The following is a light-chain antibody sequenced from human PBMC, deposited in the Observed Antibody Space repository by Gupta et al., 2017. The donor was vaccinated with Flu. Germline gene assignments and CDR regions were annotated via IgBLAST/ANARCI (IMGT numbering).Light chain of an antibody. CDR3: SSYTTSGTLI. Sequence: QTALTQPASVSGSPGQTITVSCTGTSSDVGAYDYVSWYQQLPFKAPKLVIYQVTHESSGFPNRFSASKSGNTASLTISGLQTEDEATYYCSSYTTSGTLIFGGGTKVTVL. CDR2: QVT. CDR1: SSDVGAYDY. J-gene: IGLJ2*01. V-gene: IGLV2-14*01.